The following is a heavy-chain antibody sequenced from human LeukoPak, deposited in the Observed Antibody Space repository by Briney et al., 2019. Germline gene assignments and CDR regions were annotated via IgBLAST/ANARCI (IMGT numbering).Heavy chain of an antibody. Sequence: PSETLSLTCTVSGGSMNNYYWSWIRQSPGKGLEWVGYIYHTGSATYKPSLKSRVTLSLDTSKNQFSLRLNSVTAADMAVYYCARGRGDSKGTSFDFWGQGTLVTVSS. CDR2: IYHTGSA. CDR1: GGSMNNYY. CDR3: ARGRGDSKGTSFDF. J-gene: IGHJ4*02. V-gene: IGHV4-59*01. D-gene: IGHD3-22*01.